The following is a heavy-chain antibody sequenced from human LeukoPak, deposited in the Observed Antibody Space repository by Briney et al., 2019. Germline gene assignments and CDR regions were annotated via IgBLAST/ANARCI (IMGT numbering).Heavy chain of an antibody. CDR3: AKDRGYCSGDSCSYFYY. CDR2: ISHDGSNK. Sequence: GGSLRLSCAASGFTFSIYGMHWVRQALGKGLEWVAVISHDGSNKDYADSVKGRFTISRDNSKNTLYLQMSSLRAEDTAICYCAKDRGYCSGDSCSYFYYWGQGTLVTVSS. CDR1: GFTFSIYG. V-gene: IGHV3-30*18. D-gene: IGHD2-15*01. J-gene: IGHJ4*02.